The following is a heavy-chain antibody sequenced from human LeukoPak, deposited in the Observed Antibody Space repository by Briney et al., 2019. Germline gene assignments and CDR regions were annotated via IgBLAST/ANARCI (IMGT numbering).Heavy chain of an antibody. D-gene: IGHD3-10*01. Sequence: GASVKVSCKASGYTFTRYYIHWVRQAPGQGLEWMGIINPSGGPANYAQKNQGRVTMTRDTSTSTVYMELNSLKSEDTAVYYCARAYGSGSYTLLFFDYWGQGTLVTVSS. CDR1: GYTFTRYY. CDR2: INPSGGPA. V-gene: IGHV1-46*01. J-gene: IGHJ4*02. CDR3: ARAYGSGSYTLLFFDY.